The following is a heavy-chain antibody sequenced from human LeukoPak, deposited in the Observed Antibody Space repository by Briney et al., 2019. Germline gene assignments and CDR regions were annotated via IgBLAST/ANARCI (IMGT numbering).Heavy chain of an antibody. J-gene: IGHJ6*03. CDR1: GLSFGDYG. Sequence: HPGGSLRPSCTPSGLSFGDYGMSWVRQAPGKGLEWVAVISYDGSNKYYADSVKGRFTISRDNSKNTLYLQMNSLRAEDTAVYYCAKNGGSGWYCYYYYYMDVWGKGTTVTVSS. D-gene: IGHD6-19*01. CDR3: AKNGGSGWYCYYYYYMDV. V-gene: IGHV3-30*18. CDR2: ISYDGSNK.